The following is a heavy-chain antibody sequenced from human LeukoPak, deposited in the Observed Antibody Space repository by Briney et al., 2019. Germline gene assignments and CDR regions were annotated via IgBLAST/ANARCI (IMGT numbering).Heavy chain of an antibody. CDR1: GFTFSTYG. D-gene: IGHD3-22*01. J-gene: IGHJ4*02. Sequence: PGGSLRLSCAASGFTFSTYGIHWVRQAPGKGLEWVAFIRYDGSNEHYADSVKGRFTISRDNSKNTLYLQMNSLRAEDTAVYYCAKDTYSGSSGYYVFDYWGQGTLVTFSS. V-gene: IGHV3-30*02. CDR2: IRYDGSNE. CDR3: AKDTYSGSSGYYVFDY.